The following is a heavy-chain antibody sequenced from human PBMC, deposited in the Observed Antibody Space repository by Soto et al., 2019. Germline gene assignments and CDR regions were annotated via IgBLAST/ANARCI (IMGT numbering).Heavy chain of an antibody. V-gene: IGHV3-23*01. CDR2: ISGSGGST. D-gene: IGHD2-15*01. CDR3: AKSGGYCSGGSGYSYGEYYYYGMDV. CDR1: RFTFSSYA. Sequence: SLRLSCAASRFTFSSYAMSWVRQAPGKGLEWVSAISGSGGSTYYADSVKGRFTISRDNSKSTLYLQMNSLRVEDTAVYYCAKSGGYCSGGSGYSYGEYYYYGMDVWGQGTTVTVSS. J-gene: IGHJ6*02.